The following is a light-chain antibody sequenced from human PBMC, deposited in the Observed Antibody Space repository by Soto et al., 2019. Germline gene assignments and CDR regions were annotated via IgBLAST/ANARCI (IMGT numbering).Light chain of an antibody. V-gene: IGKV3-15*01. CDR3: HQYNNWPLGT. Sequence: EIVMTQSPAILSVIPGERAALSCRASQSVSSNLAWYQQKPGQAPRLLMYGASTRATGVPARFRGSGSGTDFTLTISALQSEDFAVYYCHQYNNWPLGTFGPGTKVEIK. J-gene: IGKJ1*01. CDR2: GAS. CDR1: QSVSSN.